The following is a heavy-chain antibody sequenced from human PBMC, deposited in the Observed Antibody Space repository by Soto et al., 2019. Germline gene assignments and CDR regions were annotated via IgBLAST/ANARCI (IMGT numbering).Heavy chain of an antibody. CDR1: GYTFTSYD. Sequence: QVQLVQSGAEVKKPGASVKVSCKASGYTFTSYDINWVRQATGQGLEWMGWMNPNSGNTGYAQKFQGRVTMTRNTSISTAYMELSSLRSEDTAVYYCARTWIQLYSLYYYYYMDVWGKGTTVTVSS. CDR3: ARTWIQLYSLYYYYYMDV. D-gene: IGHD5-18*01. J-gene: IGHJ6*03. CDR2: MNPNSGNT. V-gene: IGHV1-8*01.